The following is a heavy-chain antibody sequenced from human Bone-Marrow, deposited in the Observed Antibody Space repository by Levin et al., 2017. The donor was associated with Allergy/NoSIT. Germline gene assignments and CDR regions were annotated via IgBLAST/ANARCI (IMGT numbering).Heavy chain of an antibody. J-gene: IGHJ6*02. V-gene: IGHV5-51*01. Sequence: KCGESLKISCKGSGYDFANHWIGWVRQMPGKGLEWMGIIYPGHSETKYSPSFQGRVTISADKSISTAYLRWRSLKASDTAIYYCARQRAYGAGGYAMDIWAQGTTVTVS. D-gene: IGHD3-10*01. CDR3: ARQRAYGAGGYAMDI. CDR2: IYPGHSET. CDR1: GYDFANHW.